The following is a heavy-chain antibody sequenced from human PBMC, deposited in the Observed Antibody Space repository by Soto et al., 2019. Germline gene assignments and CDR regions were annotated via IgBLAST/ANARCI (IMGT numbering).Heavy chain of an antibody. Sequence: EVQLVESGGGLVKPGGSLRLSCAASGFTFSSYSMNWVRQAPGKGLEWVSSISSSSSYIYYADSVKGRFTISRDNAKNSLYLQMNSLRAEDTAVYYCARPGGYSYGYFDYWGQGTLVTVFS. CDR3: ARPGGYSYGYFDY. J-gene: IGHJ4*02. V-gene: IGHV3-21*01. CDR2: ISSSSSYI. CDR1: GFTFSSYS. D-gene: IGHD5-18*01.